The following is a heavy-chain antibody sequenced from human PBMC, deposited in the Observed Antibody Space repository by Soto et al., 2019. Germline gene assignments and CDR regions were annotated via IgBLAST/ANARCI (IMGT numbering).Heavy chain of an antibody. J-gene: IGHJ5*02. CDR1: GGSISSGDYY. CDR2: INYSGST. Sequence: SETLSLTCTVSGGSISSGDYYWSWIRQPTGKGLEWIGEINYSGSTNYNPSLKSRVTISVDTSKNQFSLKLSSVTAADTAVYYCARGRFLDHWFDPWGQGTLVTVPQ. D-gene: IGHD3-3*01. CDR3: ARGRFLDHWFDP. V-gene: IGHV4-39*07.